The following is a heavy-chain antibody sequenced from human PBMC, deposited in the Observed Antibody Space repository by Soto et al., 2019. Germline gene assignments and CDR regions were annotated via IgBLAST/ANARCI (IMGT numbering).Heavy chain of an antibody. J-gene: IGHJ4*02. CDR3: AISGIVGATAFDY. Sequence: EVQLLGSGGGLVQPGGSLRLSCAASGFTFSSYAMSWVRQAPGKGLEWVSTISGSGGSTYYADSVKGRFTISRDNSKNTLYLQMNSLRAEDTAVYFCAISGIVGATAFDYWGQGTLVTVSS. CDR1: GFTFSSYA. V-gene: IGHV3-23*01. CDR2: ISGSGGST. D-gene: IGHD1-26*01.